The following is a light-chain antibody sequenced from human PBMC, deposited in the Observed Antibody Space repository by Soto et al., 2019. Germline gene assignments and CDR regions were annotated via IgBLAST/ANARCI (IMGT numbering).Light chain of an antibody. J-gene: IGKJ5*01. V-gene: IGKV3-11*01. Sequence: EIVLTQSPATLSLSPGERATLSCRASQSVSSYLAWYQQKPGQAPRLLIYGASNRATGIPARFSGSGSGTDFTLTISSLEPEDFGGLFCRQRSNWPVTFGQGTRLEIK. CDR2: GAS. CDR3: RQRSNWPVT. CDR1: QSVSSY.